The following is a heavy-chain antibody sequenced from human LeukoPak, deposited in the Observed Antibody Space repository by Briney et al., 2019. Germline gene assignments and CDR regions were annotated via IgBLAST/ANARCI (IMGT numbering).Heavy chain of an antibody. J-gene: IGHJ4*02. CDR2: IQQDGSEK. CDR3: ARASGSYTFDY. CDR1: GFTFSTYW. V-gene: IGHV3-7*01. D-gene: IGHD1-26*01. Sequence: GRSLRLSCAASGFTFSTYWMTWVRQAPGKGLEWVANIQQDGSEKSYVDSVKGRFTISRDNAKNSLYLQMNSLRAEDTAVYYCARASGSYTFDYWGQGTLVTVSS.